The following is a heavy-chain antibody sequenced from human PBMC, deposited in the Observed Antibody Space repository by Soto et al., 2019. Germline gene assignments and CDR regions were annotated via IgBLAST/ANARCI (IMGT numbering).Heavy chain of an antibody. CDR1: GFTFSNYA. CDR2: ISGNGGRT. Sequence: PGGSLRLSCAASGFTFSNYAMSWVRQAPGKGLEWVSTISGNGGRTYYADSVKGRFTISRDNSKNTLFLQMNSLRAEDTAIYYCAKDLGPRLFRSLEWILPDWGQGTLVTVSS. CDR3: AKDLGPRLFRSLEWILPD. J-gene: IGHJ4*02. D-gene: IGHD3-3*01. V-gene: IGHV3-23*01.